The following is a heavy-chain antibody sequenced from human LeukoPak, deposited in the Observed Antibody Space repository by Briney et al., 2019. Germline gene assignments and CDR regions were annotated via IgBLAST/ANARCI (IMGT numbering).Heavy chain of an antibody. CDR1: GFTLRNYW. V-gene: IGHV3-7*01. J-gene: IGHJ4*02. Sequence: GGSLRLSCAASGFTLRNYWMSWVRQAPGKGLEWVADIQPDGSEKYYVDSVKGRFTISRDNARNSLYLQLNSLRAEDTAFDYCARGSGNYFLDYWGQGTLVTVSS. D-gene: IGHD1-26*01. CDR3: ARGSGNYFLDY. CDR2: IQPDGSEK.